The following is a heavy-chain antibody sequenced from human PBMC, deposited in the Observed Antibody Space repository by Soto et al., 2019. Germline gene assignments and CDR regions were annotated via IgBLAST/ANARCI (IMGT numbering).Heavy chain of an antibody. CDR2: ISGSGGST. Sequence: EVQLLESGGGLVQPGGSLRLSCAASGFTFSSYAMSWVRQAPGKGLEWVSAISGSGGSTYYADSVKGRFTISRDNSKNTLYLQMNSLRAEDTAVYYCAKGSGGSHYYYYYYMDVWGKGTTVTVSS. J-gene: IGHJ6*03. V-gene: IGHV3-23*01. D-gene: IGHD2-15*01. CDR3: AKGSGGSHYYYYYYMDV. CDR1: GFTFSSYA.